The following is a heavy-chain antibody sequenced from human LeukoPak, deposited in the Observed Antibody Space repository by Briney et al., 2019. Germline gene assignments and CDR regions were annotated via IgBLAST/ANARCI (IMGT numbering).Heavy chain of an antibody. CDR3: ARDGPYCGGDCYSYAFDI. D-gene: IGHD2-21*02. CDR2: ISSSSSYI. CDR1: GFTFSSYS. Sequence: PGGSLRLSCAASGFTFSSYSMNWVRQAPGKGLEWVSSISSSSSYIYYADSVKGRFTISRDNAKNSLYLQMNGLRAEDTAVYYCARDGPYCGGDCYSYAFDIWGQGTMVTVSS. V-gene: IGHV3-21*01. J-gene: IGHJ3*02.